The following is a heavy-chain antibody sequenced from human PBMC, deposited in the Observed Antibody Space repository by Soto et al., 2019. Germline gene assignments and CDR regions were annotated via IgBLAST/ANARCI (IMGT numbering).Heavy chain of an antibody. CDR3: ARDRSYYGSERDPLYYYYMDV. CDR1: GFTFSSYA. CDR2: ISSNGGST. Sequence: EVQLVESGGGLVQPGGSLRLSCAASGFTFSSYAMHWVRQAPGKGLEYVSAISSNGGSTYYANSVKGRFTISRDNSKNTLYLQMGSLRAEDMAVYYCARDRSYYGSERDPLYYYYMDVWGKGTTVTVSS. D-gene: IGHD3-10*01. J-gene: IGHJ6*03. V-gene: IGHV3-64*01.